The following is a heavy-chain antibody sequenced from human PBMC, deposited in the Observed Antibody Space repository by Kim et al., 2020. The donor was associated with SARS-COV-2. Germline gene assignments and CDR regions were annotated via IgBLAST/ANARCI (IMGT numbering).Heavy chain of an antibody. CDR2: ISDSGNTI. V-gene: IGHV3-48*02. D-gene: IGHD5-18*01. CDR1: GLTFNTYS. CDR3: ASDPDNWRYRYFES. J-gene: IGHJ4*02. Sequence: GGSLRLSCAGSGLTFNTYSMNWVRQAPGKGLEWIAYISDSGNTIYYADSVEGRFTISRDHARNSLSLEMNSLRDEDTAVYYCASDPDNWRYRYFESWGQGTLVTVSS.